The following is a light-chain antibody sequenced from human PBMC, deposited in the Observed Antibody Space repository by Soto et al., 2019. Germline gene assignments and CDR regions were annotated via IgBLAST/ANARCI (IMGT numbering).Light chain of an antibody. J-gene: IGKJ1*01. CDR2: GVS. CDR3: QQYDSSVWT. CDR1: QSVSSTS. V-gene: IGKV3-20*01. Sequence: EIVFTQSPGTLSLSPGERATLSCRASQSVSSTSLAWYQQKPSQAPRLLMYGVSSRATGIPDRFSGSGSGTDFTLTINRLEPEDFAVYFCQQYDSSVWTFGQGTKV.